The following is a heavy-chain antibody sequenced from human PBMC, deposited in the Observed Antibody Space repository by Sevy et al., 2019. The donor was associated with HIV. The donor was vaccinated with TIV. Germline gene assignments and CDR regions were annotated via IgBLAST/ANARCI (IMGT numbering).Heavy chain of an antibody. D-gene: IGHD3-22*01. V-gene: IGHV3-53*01. Sequence: GGSLRLSCTASGFTVNTNYMSWVRQAPEKGLEWVSVIYSGGSTYYADSVKGRFTISRDNSKNRLYLQMNSLRSEDTAIYYCAKGGGGHYDPDEIGYYFYYYNMDVWGKGTTVTVSS. CDR3: AKGGGGHYDPDEIGYYFYYYNMDV. J-gene: IGHJ6*03. CDR2: IYSGGST. CDR1: GFTVNTNY.